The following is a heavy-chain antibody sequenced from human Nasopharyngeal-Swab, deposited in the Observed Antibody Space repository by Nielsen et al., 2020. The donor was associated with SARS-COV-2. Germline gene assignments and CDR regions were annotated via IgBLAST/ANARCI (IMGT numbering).Heavy chain of an antibody. D-gene: IGHD6-6*01. V-gene: IGHV1-2*06. CDR2: INPNSGGT. Sequence: ASVKVSCKASGYTFTGYYMHWVRQAPGQGLEWMGRINPNSGGTNYAQKFQGRVTITADKSTSTAYMELSSLRSEDTAVYYCASPKQLVPYYFDYWGQGTLVTVSS. CDR3: ASPKQLVPYYFDY. CDR1: GYTFTGYY. J-gene: IGHJ4*02.